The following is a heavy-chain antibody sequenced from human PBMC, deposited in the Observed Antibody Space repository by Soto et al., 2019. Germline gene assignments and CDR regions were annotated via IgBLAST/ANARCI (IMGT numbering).Heavy chain of an antibody. D-gene: IGHD3-22*01. J-gene: IGHJ4*02. V-gene: IGHV3-15*07. CDR1: GFNFSNAW. Sequence: EVQLVESGGGLVKPGGSLRLSCAASGFNFSNAWMNWVRQAPGKGLEWVGRIKSKTDGGTTDYAAPVKGRFTISRDDSKNTLYLQMNSLKTEDTTVYYCTTYYYDSSGYYGIDYWGQGSLVVVSS. CDR3: TTYYYDSSGYYGIDY. CDR2: IKSKTDGGTT.